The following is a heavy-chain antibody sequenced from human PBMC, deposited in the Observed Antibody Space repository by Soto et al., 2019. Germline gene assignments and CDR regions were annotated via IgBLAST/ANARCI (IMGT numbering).Heavy chain of an antibody. Sequence: QVQLVQSGAEVKKPGASVKVSCKASGYSFSKYDINWVRQVPGQGLEWLGRMNPNTGNTRYAQKIQGRLTMTRNTSISIAYMELSSLISDDTAVYYCAREGGGATPTGLDPWGQGTLVIVSS. D-gene: IGHD1-1*01. V-gene: IGHV1-8*01. J-gene: IGHJ5*02. CDR1: GYSFSKYD. CDR3: AREGGGATPTGLDP. CDR2: MNPNTGNT.